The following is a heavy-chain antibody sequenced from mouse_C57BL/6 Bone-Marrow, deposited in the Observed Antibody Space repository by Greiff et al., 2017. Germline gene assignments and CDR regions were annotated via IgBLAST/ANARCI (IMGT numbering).Heavy chain of an antibody. CDR2: IDPGDGDT. CDR1: GYAFSSYW. Sequence: QVQLKESGAELVKPGASVKISCKASGYAFSSYWMNWVKQRPGKGLEWIGQIDPGDGDTTYNGKFKGKATLTADKSSSAAYIQLSSLTSEDSAVYVCAVSAITTVVATDAMDYWGQGTSVTVSS. D-gene: IGHD1-1*01. CDR3: AVSAITTVVATDAMDY. J-gene: IGHJ4*01. V-gene: IGHV1-80*01.